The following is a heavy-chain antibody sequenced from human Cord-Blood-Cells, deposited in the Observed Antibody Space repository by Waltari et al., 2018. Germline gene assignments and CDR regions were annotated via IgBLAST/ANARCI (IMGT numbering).Heavy chain of an antibody. CDR2: IKHSGST. V-gene: IGHV4-34*01. Sequence: QVQLQQWGAGLLKPSETLSLTCAVYGGSFSGYYWSWIRQLPGKGLEWIGEIKHSGSTDCNPTLKSRVTIAVDTSKNQFSLKLSSLTAADTAVYYCARGSGVVVPAAILLLWFGELDYWGQGTLVTVSS. J-gene: IGHJ4*02. D-gene: IGHD2-2*02. CDR3: ARGSGVVVPAAILLLWFGELDY. CDR1: GGSFSGYY.